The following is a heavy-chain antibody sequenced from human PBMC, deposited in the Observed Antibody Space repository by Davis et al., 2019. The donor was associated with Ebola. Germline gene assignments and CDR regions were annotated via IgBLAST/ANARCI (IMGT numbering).Heavy chain of an antibody. V-gene: IGHV3-48*01. CDR3: ARDLLFLEWLLFTHAMDV. D-gene: IGHD3-3*01. CDR1: GFTFSGSS. Sequence: PGGSLRLSCAASGFTFSGSSMNWVRQAPGKGLEWVSHISGGTSATCYADSVKGRFTISRDNVKNSLYLQMNSLRAEDTAVYYCARDLLFLEWLLFTHAMDVWGKGTTVTVSS. CDR2: ISGGTSAT. J-gene: IGHJ6*03.